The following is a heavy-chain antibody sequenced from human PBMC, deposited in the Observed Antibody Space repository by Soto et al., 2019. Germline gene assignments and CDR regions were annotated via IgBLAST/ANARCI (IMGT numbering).Heavy chain of an antibody. CDR1: GYTFSAYY. Sequence: GASVKVSCKASGYTFSAYYVHWVRQAPDQGLEWMGWINPNTGDTYFAQKFQDRVIMTRDTSISTAYMEVGSLRSDDTAVYLCARQQDRGIMAAGFDYWGQGALVTVSS. D-gene: IGHD1-26*01. CDR2: INPNTGDT. CDR3: ARQQDRGIMAAGFDY. J-gene: IGHJ4*02. V-gene: IGHV1-2*02.